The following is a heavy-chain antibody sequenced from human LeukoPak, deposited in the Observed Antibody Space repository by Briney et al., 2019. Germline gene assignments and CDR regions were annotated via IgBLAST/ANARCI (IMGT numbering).Heavy chain of an antibody. CDR3: ARPGGQFYAFDI. CDR1: GYSISSGYY. J-gene: IGHJ3*02. Sequence: PSETLSLTCTVSGYSISSGYYWGWIRQPPGKGLEWIGSIYHSGSTYYNPSLKSRVTISVDTSKNQFSLNLSSVTAADTAVYYCARPGGQFYAFDIWGQGTMVTVSS. D-gene: IGHD3-16*01. CDR2: IYHSGST. V-gene: IGHV4-38-2*02.